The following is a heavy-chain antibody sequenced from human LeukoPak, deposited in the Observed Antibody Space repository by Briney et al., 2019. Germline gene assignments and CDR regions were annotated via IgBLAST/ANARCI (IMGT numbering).Heavy chain of an antibody. CDR2: ITSSSSYI. J-gene: IGHJ4*02. CDR1: GFTLSSYT. V-gene: IGHV3-21*01. D-gene: IGHD3-22*01. Sequence: TGGSLRLSCAASGFTLSSYTMNWARQAPGKGLEWVSSITSSSSYIYYADSVKGRFTISRDNSKNTLYLQMNSLRAEDTAVYYCAGYYYDFLGDSNYFDYWGQGTLVTVSS. CDR3: AGYYYDFLGDSNYFDY.